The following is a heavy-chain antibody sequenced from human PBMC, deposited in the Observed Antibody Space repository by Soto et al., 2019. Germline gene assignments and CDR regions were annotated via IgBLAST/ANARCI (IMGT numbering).Heavy chain of an antibody. V-gene: IGHV3-30*18. CDR3: AKDTDSSSWQYYFDY. D-gene: IGHD6-13*01. CDR1: GFTFSSYG. J-gene: IGHJ4*02. CDR2: ISYDGSNK. Sequence: PGGSLRLSCAASGFTFSSYGMHWVRQAPGKGLEWVAVISYDGSNKYYADSVKGRFTISRDNSKNTRYLQMNSLRAEDTAVYYCAKDTDSSSWQYYFDYWGQGTLVTVSS.